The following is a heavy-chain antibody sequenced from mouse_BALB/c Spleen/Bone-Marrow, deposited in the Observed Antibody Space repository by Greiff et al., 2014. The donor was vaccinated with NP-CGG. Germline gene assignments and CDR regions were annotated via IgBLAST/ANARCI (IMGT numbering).Heavy chain of an antibody. J-gene: IGHJ4*01. CDR3: ARDGKYPLAMDY. D-gene: IGHD2-1*01. Sequence: QGELKGSGAELARPGGLGELSCKASGYKFYKSWVQGVKQRAGQGLGWVGAIYPGDGDTRYTQKFKGKATLTADKSSSTAYMQLSSLASEDSAVYYCARDGKYPLAMDYWGQGTSVTVSS. CDR2: IYPGDGDT. CDR1: GYKFYKSW. V-gene: IGHV1-87*01.